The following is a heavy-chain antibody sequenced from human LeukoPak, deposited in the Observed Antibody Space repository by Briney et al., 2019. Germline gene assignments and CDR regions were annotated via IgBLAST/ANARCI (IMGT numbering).Heavy chain of an antibody. CDR1: GFTFSSYG. J-gene: IGHJ3*02. CDR3: AKDPPTVMANAFHI. V-gene: IGHV3-23*01. CDR2: ISGSGGTT. Sequence: GGSLRLSCAASGFTFSSYGMSWVRQAPGKGLEWVSSISGSGGTTYYADSVKGRFTISRDNSKNTLYLQMNSLRADDTAVYSCAKDPPTVMANAFHIWGQGAMVTVS. D-gene: IGHD5-18*01.